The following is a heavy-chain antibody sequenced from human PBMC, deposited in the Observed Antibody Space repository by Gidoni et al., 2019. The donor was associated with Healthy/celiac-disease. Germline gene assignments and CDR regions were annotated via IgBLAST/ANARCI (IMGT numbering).Heavy chain of an antibody. CDR1: GGSISSYY. Sequence: QVQLQESGPGLVKPSATLSLTCTVSGGSISSYYWSWIRQPAGKGLEWIGRIYTSGSTNYNPSLKSRVTMSVDTSKNQFSLKLSSVTAADTAVYYCARDRRAAGTPGNYYYYGMDVWGQGTTVTVSS. V-gene: IGHV4-4*07. D-gene: IGHD6-13*01. CDR2: IYTSGST. CDR3: ARDRRAAGTPGNYYYYGMDV. J-gene: IGHJ6*02.